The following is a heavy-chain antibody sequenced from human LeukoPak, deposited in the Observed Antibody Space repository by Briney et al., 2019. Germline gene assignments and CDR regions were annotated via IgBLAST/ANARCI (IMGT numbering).Heavy chain of an antibody. Sequence: ASVKVSRKASGYTFTSYDINWVRQATGQGLEWMGWMNPNSGNTGYAQKFQGRVTITRNTSISTAYMELSSLRSEDTAVYYCVVGAYYDSSGHDYWGQGTLVTVSS. J-gene: IGHJ4*02. D-gene: IGHD3-22*01. CDR2: MNPNSGNT. CDR1: GYTFTSYD. CDR3: VVGAYYDSSGHDY. V-gene: IGHV1-8*03.